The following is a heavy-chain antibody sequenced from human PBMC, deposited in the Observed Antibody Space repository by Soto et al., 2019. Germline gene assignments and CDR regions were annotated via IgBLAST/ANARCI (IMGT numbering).Heavy chain of an antibody. CDR1: GFTFDDYG. CDR2: ISWNGGTT. CDR3: AKISGSSNLDI. D-gene: IGHD1-26*01. J-gene: IGHJ3*02. V-gene: IGHV3-9*01. Sequence: EVQLVESGGGLVQPGRSLRLSCAASGFTFDDYGMHWVRQAPGTGLEWVSGISWNGGTTDYADSVKGRFTISRDNTKNSVYLQMNSLRVDDTGLYYCAKISGSSNLDIWGQGTMVTVSS.